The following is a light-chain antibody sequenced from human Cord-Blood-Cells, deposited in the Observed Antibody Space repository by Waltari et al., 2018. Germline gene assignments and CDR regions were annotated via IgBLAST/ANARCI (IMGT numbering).Light chain of an antibody. CDR3: CSYAGSSTWV. V-gene: IGLV2-23*01. CDR1: SSDVGRYNL. Sequence: QSALTQPASVSGSPGQSITISCPGTSSDVGRYNLVSWYPPHPGKAPKRMIYEGSKRPSGVSNRFSGSKSGNTASLTISGLQADDEADYYCCSYAGSSTWVFGGGTKLTVL. CDR2: EGS. J-gene: IGLJ3*02.